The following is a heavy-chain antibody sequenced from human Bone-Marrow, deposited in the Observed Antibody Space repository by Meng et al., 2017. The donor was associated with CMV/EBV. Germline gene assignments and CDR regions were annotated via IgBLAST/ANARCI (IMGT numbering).Heavy chain of an antibody. V-gene: IGHV4-39*01. D-gene: IGHD1-1*01. CDR1: GGSISSSSYY. J-gene: IGHJ5*02. CDR3: ARHSGRRYDNWVDP. CDR2: IYYSGST. Sequence: SETLSLTCTVSGGSISSSSYYWGWIRQPPGKGLEWIGSIYYSGSTYYNPSLKSRVTISVDTSKNQFSLKLSSVTAADTAVYYCARHSGRRYDNWVDPWGQGTLVTVSS.